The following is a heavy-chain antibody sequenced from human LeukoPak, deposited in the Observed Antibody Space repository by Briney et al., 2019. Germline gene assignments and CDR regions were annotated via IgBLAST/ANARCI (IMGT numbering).Heavy chain of an antibody. CDR2: IYSGGRT. V-gene: IGHV3-53*01. J-gene: IGHJ4*02. Sequence: PGGSLRLSCAASGFTVSSNYMSWVRQAPGKGLEWVSVIYSGGRTYYADSVKGRFTISRDNSKNTLYLQMNSLRAEDTAVYYCALGYCSSTSCYAGDYWGQGTLVTVSS. CDR1: GFTVSSNY. D-gene: IGHD2-2*01. CDR3: ALGYCSSTSCYAGDY.